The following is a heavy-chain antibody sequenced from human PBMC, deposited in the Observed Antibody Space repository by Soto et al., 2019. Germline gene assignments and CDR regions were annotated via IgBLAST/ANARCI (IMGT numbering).Heavy chain of an antibody. Sequence: QVQLQESGPGLVKASETLSLTCTVSGGSVSSGSYYWSWIRQPPGKGLEWIGNIFHSGTTNYNASLKSRVSISVDTPTNQFSLKLRSVTAADTAVYYCARAHITGPADPWGQGNLVTVSS. CDR1: GGSVSSGSYY. J-gene: IGHJ5*02. CDR2: IFHSGTT. D-gene: IGHD2-8*02. CDR3: ARAHITGPADP. V-gene: IGHV4-61*01.